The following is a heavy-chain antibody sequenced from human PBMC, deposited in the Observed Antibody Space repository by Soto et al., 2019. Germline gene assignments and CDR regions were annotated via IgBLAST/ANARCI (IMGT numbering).Heavy chain of an antibody. V-gene: IGHV3-7*05. J-gene: IGHJ4*02. CDR3: VRRRGGDGWTVDY. CDR1: GFTFSNFW. D-gene: IGHD6-19*01. CDR2: IKEDGSDK. Sequence: EVQLVESGGGLVQPGGSLRLSCEVSGFTFSNFWMNWVRQAPGKGLERVAIIKEDGSDKYYLDSVKGRFTISRDNANNLVYLQMSGVRVEDTAVYYCVRRRGGDGWTVDYWGQGTLVTVSS.